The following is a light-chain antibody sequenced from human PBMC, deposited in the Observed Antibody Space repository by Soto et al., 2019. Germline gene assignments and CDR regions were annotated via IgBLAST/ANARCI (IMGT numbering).Light chain of an antibody. CDR2: DAS. CDR1: QDINNF. Sequence: DLQMTQSPSSLSASVGDRVTITCQASQDINNFLNWYQQKPGKAPKLLIYDASNLQTGVPSRFTGSGSASGTDFTFTISSLQPEDIATYYCLQYDSLPLTFGGGTKVEIK. CDR3: LQYDSLPLT. V-gene: IGKV1-33*01. J-gene: IGKJ4*01.